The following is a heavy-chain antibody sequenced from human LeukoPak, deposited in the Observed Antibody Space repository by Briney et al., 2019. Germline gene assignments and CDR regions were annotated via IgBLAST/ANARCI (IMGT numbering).Heavy chain of an antibody. Sequence: ASVKVSCKASGYTFTGYYMHWVRQAPGQGLEWMGWINPNSGGTNYAQKFQGRVTMTRDTSISTAYMELSRLRSDDTAVYYCARGKYSSSWHFDYWGREPWSPSPQ. CDR1: GYTFTGYY. D-gene: IGHD6-13*01. CDR3: ARGKYSSSWHFDY. J-gene: IGHJ4*02. CDR2: INPNSGGT. V-gene: IGHV1-2*02.